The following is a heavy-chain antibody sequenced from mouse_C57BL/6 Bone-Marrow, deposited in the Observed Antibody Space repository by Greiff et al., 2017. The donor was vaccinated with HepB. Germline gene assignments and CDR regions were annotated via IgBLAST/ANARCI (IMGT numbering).Heavy chain of an antibody. Sequence: QVQLQQPGAELVKPGASVKMSCKASGYTFTSYWITWVKQRPGQGLEWIGDIYPGSGSTNYNEKFKSKATLTVDTSSSTAYMPLSSLTSEDSAVYYCARSYYCSSYGYWAMDYWGQGTSVTVSS. CDR1: GYTFTSYW. CDR3: ARSYYCSSYGYWAMDY. CDR2: IYPGSGST. J-gene: IGHJ4*01. D-gene: IGHD1-1*01. V-gene: IGHV1-55*01.